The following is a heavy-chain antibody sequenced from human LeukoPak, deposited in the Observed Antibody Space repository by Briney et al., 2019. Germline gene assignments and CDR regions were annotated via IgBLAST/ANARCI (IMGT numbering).Heavy chain of an antibody. Sequence: ASVKVSCKASGYTFTSYGISWVRQAPGQGLEWMGRISAYNGNTNYAQKLQGRVTMTTDTSTSTAYMELRSLRSDDTAVYYCASINYDILTGWDSYYMDVWGKGTTVTVSS. CDR3: ASINYDILTGWDSYYMDV. CDR2: ISAYNGNT. V-gene: IGHV1-18*01. CDR1: GYTFTSYG. J-gene: IGHJ6*03. D-gene: IGHD3-9*01.